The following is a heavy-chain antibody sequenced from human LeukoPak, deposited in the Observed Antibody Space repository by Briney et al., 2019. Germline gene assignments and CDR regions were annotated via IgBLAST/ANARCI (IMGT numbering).Heavy chain of an antibody. CDR2: IYYSGST. CDR3: ASSRELPFFDY. J-gene: IGHJ4*02. CDR1: GGSISSNGYY. D-gene: IGHD1-26*01. Sequence: SETLSLTCTVSGGSISSNGYYWGWIRQPPGKGLEWIGSIYYSGSTYYNPSLKSRVTISVDTSKNQFSLKLSSVTAADTAVYYCASSRELPFFDYWGQGTLVTVSS. V-gene: IGHV4-39*01.